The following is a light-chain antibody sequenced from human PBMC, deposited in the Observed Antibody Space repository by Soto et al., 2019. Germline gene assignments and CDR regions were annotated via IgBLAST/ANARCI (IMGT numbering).Light chain of an antibody. CDR2: GAS. CDR1: QSVSSSY. J-gene: IGKJ4*02. CDR3: QQNASAPPVP. V-gene: IGKV3-20*01. Sequence: EIVLTQSPGTLSLSPGERATLSCRASQSVSSSYLAWYQQKPGQAPRLLIYGASRRATGIPVRFSGSGSGKDFTLTINRLEPEDFAREYCQQNASAPPVPFRGGTKVEIK.